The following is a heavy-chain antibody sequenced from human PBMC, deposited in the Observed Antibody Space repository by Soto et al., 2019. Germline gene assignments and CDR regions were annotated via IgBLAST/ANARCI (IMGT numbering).Heavy chain of an antibody. J-gene: IGHJ6*02. Sequence: QVQLVQSGAEVKKPGASVKVSCKASGYTFTSYDINRVRQATGQGLEWMGWMNPNSGNTGYAQKFQGRVTMTRYTSISTAYMELSSLRSEDTAVYYCARWPDGYYYYGMDVWGQGTTVTVSS. V-gene: IGHV1-8*01. CDR1: GYTFTSYD. CDR3: ARWPDGYYYYGMDV. CDR2: MNPNSGNT.